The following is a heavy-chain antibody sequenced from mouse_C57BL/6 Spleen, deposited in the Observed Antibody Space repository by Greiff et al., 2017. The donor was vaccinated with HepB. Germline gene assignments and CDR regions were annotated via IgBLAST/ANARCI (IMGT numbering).Heavy chain of an antibody. CDR1: GYTFTSYW. V-gene: IGHV1-53*01. D-gene: IGHD1-1*01. CDR3: ARDDYYGSRPFAY. CDR2: INPSNGGT. Sequence: VQLQQPGTEPVKPGASVKLSCKASGYTFTSYWMHWVKQRPGQGLEWIGNINPSNGGTNYNEKFKSKATLTVDTSSSTAYMQLSSLTSEDSAVYYCARDDYYGSRPFAYWGQGTLVTVSA. J-gene: IGHJ3*01.